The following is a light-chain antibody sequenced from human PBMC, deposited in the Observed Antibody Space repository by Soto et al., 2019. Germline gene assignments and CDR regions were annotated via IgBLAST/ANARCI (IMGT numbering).Light chain of an antibody. CDR3: QQYGSSPPMYT. CDR1: QSVSSSY. V-gene: IGKV3-20*01. J-gene: IGKJ2*01. CDR2: GAS. Sequence: EIVLTQSPGTPSLSPGERATLSCRASQSVSSSYLAWYQQKPGQAPRLLIYGASSRATGIPDRFSGSGSGTDFPLTISRLEPEDFAVYYCQQYGSSPPMYTFGQGTKLEIK.